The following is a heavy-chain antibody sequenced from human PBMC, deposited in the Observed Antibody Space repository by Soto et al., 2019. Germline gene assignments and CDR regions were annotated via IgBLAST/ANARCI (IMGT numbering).Heavy chain of an antibody. CDR1: GYTFISHG. CDR3: ARVSSSIVVVPDYGMDV. D-gene: IGHD2-15*01. CDR2: ISGKNGNT. Sequence: QVQLVQSGAEVKKPGASVKVSCKASGYTFISHGITWVRQAPGQGLEWMGWISGKNGNTNYAQKLQGRATLTTDTSTNTTYMELRSLRSDDTAVYYCARVSSSIVVVPDYGMDVWGQGTTVTVSS. V-gene: IGHV1-18*04. J-gene: IGHJ6*02.